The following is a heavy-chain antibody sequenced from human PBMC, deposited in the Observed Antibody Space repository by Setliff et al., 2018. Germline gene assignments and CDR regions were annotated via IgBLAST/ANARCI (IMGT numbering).Heavy chain of an antibody. CDR2: IYYRGDT. V-gene: IGHV4-39*07. D-gene: IGHD3-22*01. CDR1: GASLSSGTYY. Sequence: SETLSLTCTVSGASLSSGTYYWGWIRQPPGKGLEWIGRIYYRGDTYYNASLKSRVTISVDTSKNQFSLNLNSVTAADTAVYYCARGYFPSESSGYYFAYWGQGTLVTVSS. J-gene: IGHJ4*02. CDR3: ARGYFPSESSGYYFAY.